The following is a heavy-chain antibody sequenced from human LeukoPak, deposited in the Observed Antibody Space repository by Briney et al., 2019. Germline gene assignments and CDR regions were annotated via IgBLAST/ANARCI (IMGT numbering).Heavy chain of an antibody. V-gene: IGHV3-48*03. J-gene: IGHJ5*02. CDR3: ARDRRNYYGSDP. D-gene: IGHD3-10*01. Sequence: GGSLRLSCAASGFTFSSYEMNWVRQAPGKGLEWVSYISSSGSTIYYADSVKGRFTISRDNAKNSLYLRMNSLRAEDTAVYYCARDRRNYYGSDPWGQGTLVTVSS. CDR1: GFTFSSYE. CDR2: ISSSGSTI.